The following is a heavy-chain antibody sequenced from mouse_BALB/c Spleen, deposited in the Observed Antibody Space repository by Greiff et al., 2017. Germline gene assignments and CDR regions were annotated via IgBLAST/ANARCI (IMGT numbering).Heavy chain of an antibody. V-gene: IGHV1-4*01. CDR2: INPSSGYT. CDR3: ARGGSVSAWFAY. CDR1: GYTFTSYT. Sequence: LQESGAELARPGASVKMSCKASGYTFTSYTMHWVKQRPGQGLEWIGYINPSSGYTNYNQKFKDKATLTADKSSSTAYMQLSSLTSEDSAVYYCARGGSVSAWFAYWGQGTLVTVSA. D-gene: IGHD1-1*01. J-gene: IGHJ3*01.